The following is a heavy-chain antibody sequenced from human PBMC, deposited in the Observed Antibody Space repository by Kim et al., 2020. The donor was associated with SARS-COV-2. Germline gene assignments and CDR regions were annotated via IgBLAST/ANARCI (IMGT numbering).Heavy chain of an antibody. D-gene: IGHD3-10*01. CDR2: IHYSGST. J-gene: IGHJ6*02. V-gene: IGHV4-59*08. CDR3: AKYSGSASYFYYYGMDV. CDR1: GGSISRYY. Sequence: SETLSLTCTVSGGSISRYYWSWIRQPPGKGLEWIGYIHYSGSTTCIPSLKSRVTMSVDTSKNRFSLRLSSVTAADTAVYYCAKYSGSASYFYYYGMDVWGQWTTVTVSS.